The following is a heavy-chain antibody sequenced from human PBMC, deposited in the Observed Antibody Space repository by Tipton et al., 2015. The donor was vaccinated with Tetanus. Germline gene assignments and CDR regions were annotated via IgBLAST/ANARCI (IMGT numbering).Heavy chain of an antibody. CDR1: GFIFNNYA. Sequence: SLRLSCSVSGFIFNNYAMHWVRQAPGKGLEWVACISGSSTTIYYTDSVKGRFTVSRDNAKNSVYLQMTSLRAEDTAVYYCTRDDDTSSRYSIFNYWGQGTLVTVSS. V-gene: IGHV3-21*01. CDR2: ISGSSTTI. CDR3: TRDDDTSSRYSIFNY. J-gene: IGHJ4*02. D-gene: IGHD3-22*01.